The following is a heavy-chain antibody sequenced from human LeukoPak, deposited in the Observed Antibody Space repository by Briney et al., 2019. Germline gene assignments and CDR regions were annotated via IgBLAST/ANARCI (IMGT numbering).Heavy chain of an antibody. CDR3: ATDPGD. CDR1: GFTFNTYT. CDR2: ISGSSGII. Sequence: GGSLRLSCAASGFTFNTYTMNWVRQAPGKGLEWVSYISGSSGIIDYADSVRGRFTISRDNAKNSLYLQMNSLRAEDTAVYYCATDPGDWGRGTLVTVSS. D-gene: IGHD3-10*01. V-gene: IGHV3-48*01. J-gene: IGHJ4*02.